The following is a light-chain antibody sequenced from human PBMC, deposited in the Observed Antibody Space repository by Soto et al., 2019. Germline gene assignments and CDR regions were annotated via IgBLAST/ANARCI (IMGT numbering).Light chain of an antibody. Sequence: ETVLTQSPGTPSLSLGDRATLSCRASQSVSIHLAWYNQKPGQAPRLLIYDTSTRATGIPARFSGSGSGTEFTLTISSLQSEDFAVYYCQQYSNWPPITFGQGTRLEIK. J-gene: IGKJ5*01. CDR2: DTS. V-gene: IGKV3-15*01. CDR1: QSVSIH. CDR3: QQYSNWPPIT.